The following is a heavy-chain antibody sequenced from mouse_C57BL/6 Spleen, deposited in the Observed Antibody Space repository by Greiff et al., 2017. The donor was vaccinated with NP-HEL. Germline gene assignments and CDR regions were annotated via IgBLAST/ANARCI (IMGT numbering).Heavy chain of an antibody. J-gene: IGHJ2*01. CDR1: GFSLTSYG. CDR2: IWRGGST. D-gene: IGHD3-2*02. V-gene: IGHV2-5*01. Sequence: VKLVESGPGLVQPSQSLSITCTVSGFSLTSYGVDWVRQSPGKGLEWLGVIWRGGSTDYNAAFMSRLSITKDNSKSQVFFKMNSLQADDTAIYYGAKGTTAQAFDYWGQGTTLTVSS. CDR3: AKGTTAQAFDY.